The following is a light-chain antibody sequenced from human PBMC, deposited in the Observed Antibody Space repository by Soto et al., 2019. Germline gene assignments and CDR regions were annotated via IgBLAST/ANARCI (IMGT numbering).Light chain of an antibody. V-gene: IGKV3-20*01. CDR1: QSVRSSY. CDR3: QQYGSSPRFT. CDR2: GAS. Sequence: EIVLTQSPGTLSLYPGERATLACRASQSVRSSYLAWYQQKPGQAPRLLIYGASTRATGIPDRFSGSGSGTDFTLTISRLEPEDFAVYYCQQYGSSPRFTFGPGTKVDIK. J-gene: IGKJ3*01.